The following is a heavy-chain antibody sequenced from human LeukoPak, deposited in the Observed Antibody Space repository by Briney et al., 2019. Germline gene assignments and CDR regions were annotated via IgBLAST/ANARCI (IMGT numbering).Heavy chain of an antibody. V-gene: IGHV4-39*01. Sequence: SETLSLTCTVSGGSISSSSHYWGWIRQPPGKGLEWIASIFYSGSTYYNPSLKSRVTISVDTSKNQFSLKLSSVTAADTAVHYCARHGNHYYGSGGFDYWGQGTLVTVSS. CDR2: IFYSGST. D-gene: IGHD3-10*01. CDR3: ARHGNHYYGSGGFDY. CDR1: GGSISSSSHY. J-gene: IGHJ4*02.